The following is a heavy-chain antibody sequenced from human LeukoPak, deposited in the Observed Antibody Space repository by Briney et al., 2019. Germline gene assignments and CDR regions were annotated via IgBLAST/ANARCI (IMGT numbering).Heavy chain of an antibody. J-gene: IGHJ4*02. CDR1: GFTFSSYA. D-gene: IGHD1-26*01. CDR3: AKGDTTWELPHDC. CDR2: ISGSGGST. V-gene: IGHV3-23*01. Sequence: PGRSLRLSCAASGFTFSSYAMNWVRQAPGKVLEWVSAISGSGGSTYYADSVKGRFTISRDSSKNTLYLQMNSLRAEDTAVYYCAKGDTTWELPHDCWGQGTLVTVSS.